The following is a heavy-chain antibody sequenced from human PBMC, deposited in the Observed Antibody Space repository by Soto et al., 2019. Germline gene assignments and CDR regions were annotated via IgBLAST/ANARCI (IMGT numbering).Heavy chain of an antibody. CDR2: INSAGSST. D-gene: IGHD6-19*01. CDR3: ARGASSGWTHSFDY. V-gene: IGHV3-74*01. Sequence: EVQLVESGGGLVEPGGSLRLSCAASGFTFSSYWMHWVRQAPGKGLVWVARINSAGSSTNYADSVKGRLTISRDNVKNTVYLQMNSLRDEDTALYYCARGASSGWTHSFDYWGQGSLVTVSS. CDR1: GFTFSSYW. J-gene: IGHJ4*02.